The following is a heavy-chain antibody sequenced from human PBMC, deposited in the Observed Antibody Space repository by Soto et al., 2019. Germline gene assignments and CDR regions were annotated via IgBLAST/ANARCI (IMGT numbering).Heavy chain of an antibody. J-gene: IGHJ6*02. D-gene: IGHD6-6*01. CDR2: IYPGDSDT. CDR3: ARRGIAARPGWGVYYYYGMDV. Sequence: PGESLKISCKGSGYSFTSYWIGWVRQMPGKGLEWMGIIYPGDSDTRYSPSFQGQVTISADKSISTAYLQWSSLKASDTAMYYCARRGIAARPGWGVYYYYGMDVWGQGTTVTVSS. V-gene: IGHV5-51*01. CDR1: GYSFTSYW.